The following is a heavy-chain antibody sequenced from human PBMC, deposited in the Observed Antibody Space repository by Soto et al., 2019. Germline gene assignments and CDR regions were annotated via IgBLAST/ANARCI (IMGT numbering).Heavy chain of an antibody. J-gene: IGHJ4*02. V-gene: IGHV4-59*01. D-gene: IGHD3-9*01. Sequence: SETLSLTCTVSGGSISSYYWSWIRQPPGKGLEWIGYIYYSGSTNYNPSLKSRVTISVDTSKNQFSLKLSSVTASDTAVYYCARGGHILTDPVVYLGQGTLVTVSS. CDR3: ARGGHILTDPVVY. CDR2: IYYSGST. CDR1: GGSISSYY.